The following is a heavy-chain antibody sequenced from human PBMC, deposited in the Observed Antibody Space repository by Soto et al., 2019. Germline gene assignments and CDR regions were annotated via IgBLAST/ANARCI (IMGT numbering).Heavy chain of an antibody. CDR2: IWYDGSEK. J-gene: IGHJ6*02. CDR1: GFTFSNYA. Sequence: QVQLVESGGGVVQSGRSLRLSCAASGFTFSNYAMHWVRQAPGKGLEWVAVIWYDGSEKHYGDSVKGRFTISRDNSNNTLFLQMNSLRVEDTAVYYCARGKTKTDVWGQGTTVTVSS. D-gene: IGHD1-1*01. V-gene: IGHV3-33*01. CDR3: ARGKTKTDV.